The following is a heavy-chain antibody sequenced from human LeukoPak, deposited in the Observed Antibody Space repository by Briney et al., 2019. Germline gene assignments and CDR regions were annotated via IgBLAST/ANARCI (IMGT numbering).Heavy chain of an antibody. CDR1: GYTFTSYG. V-gene: IGHV1-2*02. Sequence: GASVKVSCKASGYTFTSYGISWVRQAPGQGLEWMGWINPNSGGTNYAQKFQGRVTMTRDTSISTAYMELSRLRSDDTAVYYCARDRAYDFWSGYWDYWGQGTLVTVSS. J-gene: IGHJ4*02. D-gene: IGHD3-3*01. CDR2: INPNSGGT. CDR3: ARDRAYDFWSGYWDY.